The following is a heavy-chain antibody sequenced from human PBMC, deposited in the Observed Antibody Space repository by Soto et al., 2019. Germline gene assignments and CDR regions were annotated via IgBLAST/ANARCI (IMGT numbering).Heavy chain of an antibody. D-gene: IGHD6-19*01. CDR1: GFTFSNYA. CDR2: ITGSSGRT. V-gene: IGHV3-23*01. Sequence: XXSLRLSCAASGFTFSNYAMHWVPQAPGKGLEWVSGITGSSGRTFYADSVKGRFTISRDNSKTTVFLQMNNVRADDTAVYYCAKEYTSISRGSFDYWGQGALVTVSS. J-gene: IGHJ4*02. CDR3: AKEYTSISRGSFDY.